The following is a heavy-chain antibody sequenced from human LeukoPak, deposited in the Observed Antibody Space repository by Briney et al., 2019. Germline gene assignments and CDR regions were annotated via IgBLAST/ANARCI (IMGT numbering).Heavy chain of an antibody. CDR2: INSDGSST. D-gene: IGHD3-22*01. J-gene: IGHJ4*02. CDR1: GFTFSSYW. CDR3: ARSYDSSGIDY. Sequence: GGSLRLSCAASGFTFSSYWMHWVRQAPGKGLGWVSRINSDGSSTSYADSVKGRFTISRDNAKNTLYLQVNSLRAEDTAVYYCARSYDSSGIDYWGQGTLVTVSS. V-gene: IGHV3-74*01.